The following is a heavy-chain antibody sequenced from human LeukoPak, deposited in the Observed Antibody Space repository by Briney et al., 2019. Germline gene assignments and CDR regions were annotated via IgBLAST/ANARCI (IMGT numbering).Heavy chain of an antibody. D-gene: IGHD6-13*01. CDR2: IGSSGSTI. CDR3: ARDKSSSWYYFDY. CDR1: GFTFSSYE. V-gene: IGHV3-48*03. Sequence: GGSLRLSCAASGFTFSSYEMNWVRQAPGKGLEWVSYIGSSGSTIYYADSVRGRFTISRDNAKNSLYLQMNSLRAEDTAVYYCARDKSSSWYYFDYWGQGTLVTVSS. J-gene: IGHJ4*02.